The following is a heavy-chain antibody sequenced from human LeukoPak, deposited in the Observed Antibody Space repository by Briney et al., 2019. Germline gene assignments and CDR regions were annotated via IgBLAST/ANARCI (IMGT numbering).Heavy chain of an antibody. CDR2: INHSGST. CDR1: GGSFSGYY. Sequence: PSETLSLTCAVYGGSFSGYYWSWIRQPPGKGLEWIGEINHSGSTNYNPSLKSRVTISVDTSKNQFSLKLSPVTAADTAVYYCARGGIVVVPAAPSYYFDYWGQGTLVTVSS. J-gene: IGHJ4*02. V-gene: IGHV4-34*01. CDR3: ARGGIVVVPAAPSYYFDY. D-gene: IGHD2-2*01.